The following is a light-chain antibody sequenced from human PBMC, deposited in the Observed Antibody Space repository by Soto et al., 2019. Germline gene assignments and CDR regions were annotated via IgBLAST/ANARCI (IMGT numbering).Light chain of an antibody. CDR2: RAS. CDR1: QSVSSSY. CDR3: QQCASSAIT. V-gene: IGKV3-20*01. J-gene: IGKJ5*01. Sequence: EIVLTQSPGTLSLSPGERATLSCRASQSVSSSYLAWHQQKPGQPPRLLIYRASSRATGIPDRFSGSGSGTDFTLTISRLEPEDFAVYFCQQCASSAITFGQGTRLEIK.